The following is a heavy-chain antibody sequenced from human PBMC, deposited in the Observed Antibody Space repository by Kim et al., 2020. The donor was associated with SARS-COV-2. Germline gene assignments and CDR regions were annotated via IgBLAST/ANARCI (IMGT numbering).Heavy chain of an antibody. V-gene: IGHV1-46*01. D-gene: IGHD6-13*01. CDR1: GDTFSSLF. CDR3: TRQNSAGNPVD. Sequence: ASVKVSCKPSGDTFSSLFIHWVRQAPGQGLQWMGLIKTTDGVANYAQKFQGRVTISRDTSTSTVYMDLSSLRSEDTAMYYCTRQNSAGNPVDWGQGTLVTVSS. J-gene: IGHJ4*02. CDR2: IKTTDGVA.